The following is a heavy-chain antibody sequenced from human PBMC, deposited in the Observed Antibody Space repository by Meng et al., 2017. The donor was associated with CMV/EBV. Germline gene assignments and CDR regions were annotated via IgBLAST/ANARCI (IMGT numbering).Heavy chain of an antibody. CDR1: GGSFSGYY. D-gene: IGHD3-10*01. CDR3: ATLYSGSYYYYYYYYGMDV. CDR2: INHSGST. V-gene: IGHV4-34*01. Sequence: SQTLSLTCAVYGGSFSGYYWSWIRQPPGKGLEWIGEINHSGSTNYNPSLKSRVTIPVDTSKNQFSLKLSSVTAADTAVYYCATLYSGSYYYYYYYYGMDVWGQGTTVTVSS. J-gene: IGHJ6*02.